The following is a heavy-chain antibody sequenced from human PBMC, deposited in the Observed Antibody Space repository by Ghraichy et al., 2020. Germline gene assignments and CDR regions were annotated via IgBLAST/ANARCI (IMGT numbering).Heavy chain of an antibody. J-gene: IGHJ3*02. Sequence: GGSLRLSCAASGFTFSNYSMNWVRQAPGKGLEWVSYISSSGSTTYYADSVKGRFTISRDNAKNSLYLQMNSLRDEDTAVYYCASGAFDIWGQGTMVTVSS. CDR2: ISSSGSTT. CDR3: ASGAFDI. V-gene: IGHV3-48*02. CDR1: GFTFSNYS.